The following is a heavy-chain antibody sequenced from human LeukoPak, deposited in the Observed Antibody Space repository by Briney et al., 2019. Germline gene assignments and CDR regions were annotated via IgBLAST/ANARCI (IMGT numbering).Heavy chain of an antibody. CDR3: VRLYDDYTNGHFDS. J-gene: IGHJ4*02. CDR1: GFTFSSYS. Sequence: GGSLRLSCAASGFTFSSYSMNWVRQAPGKGLEWVSSITSSSSYIYYADSVKGRFTISRDNAKNSLYLQLNSLKAEDTAVYYCVRLYDDYTNGHFDSWGQGTLVTVSS. D-gene: IGHD4-11*01. CDR2: ITSSSSYI. V-gene: IGHV3-21*01.